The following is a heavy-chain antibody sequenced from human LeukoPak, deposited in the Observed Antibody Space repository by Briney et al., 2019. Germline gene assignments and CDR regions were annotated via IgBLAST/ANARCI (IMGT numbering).Heavy chain of an antibody. CDR2: INSDGSST. J-gene: IGHJ4*02. CDR1: GFTFSNYW. CDR3: ATNSFWSGYY. Sequence: GGSLRLSCAASGFTFSNYWMHWVRQAPGKGVVWVSRINSDGSSTNYADSVKGRFTISRDNAKNTLYLQMSSLRAEDTAVYYCATNSFWSGYYWGQGTLVTVSS. D-gene: IGHD3-3*01. V-gene: IGHV3-74*01.